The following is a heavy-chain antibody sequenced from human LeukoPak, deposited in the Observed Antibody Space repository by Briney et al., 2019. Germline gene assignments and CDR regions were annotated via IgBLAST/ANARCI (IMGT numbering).Heavy chain of an antibody. CDR3: ARVSTMIVVVIDAFDI. CDR1: GYTFTSYG. Sequence: GASVKVSCKASGYTFTSYGISWVRQAPGQGLEWMGWISAYNGNTNYAQKLQGRVTMTTDTSTSTAYMELRSLRSDDTAVHYCARVSTMIVVVIDAFDIWGQGTMVTVSS. D-gene: IGHD3-22*01. J-gene: IGHJ3*02. V-gene: IGHV1-18*01. CDR2: ISAYNGNT.